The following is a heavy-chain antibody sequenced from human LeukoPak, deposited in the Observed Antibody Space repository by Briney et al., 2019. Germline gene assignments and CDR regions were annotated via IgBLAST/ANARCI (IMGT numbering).Heavy chain of an antibody. D-gene: IGHD2-15*01. CDR3: ARAPHIVVVVAATPDYFDY. J-gene: IGHJ4*02. Sequence: SETPSLTCTVSGGSISSGGYYWSWIRQHPGKGLEWIGYIYYSGSTYYNPSLKSRVTISVDTSKNQFSLKLSSVTAADTAVYYCARAPHIVVVVAATPDYFDYWGQGTLVTVSS. CDR2: IYYSGST. CDR1: GGSISSGGYY. V-gene: IGHV4-31*03.